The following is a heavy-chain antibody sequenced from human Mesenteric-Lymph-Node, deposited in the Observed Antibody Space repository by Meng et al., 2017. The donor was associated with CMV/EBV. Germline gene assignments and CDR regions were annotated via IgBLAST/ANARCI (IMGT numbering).Heavy chain of an antibody. J-gene: IGHJ6*02. CDR2: INHSGST. CDR3: ARGRRIVVVVAATRVTMDV. Sequence: SETLSLTCAVYGGSFSGYYWSWIRQPPGKGLEWIGEINHSGSTNYNPSLKSRVTISVDTSKNQFSLKLSSVTAADTAVYYCARGRRIVVVVAATRVTMDVWGQGTTVTVSS. V-gene: IGHV4-34*01. CDR1: GGSFSGYY. D-gene: IGHD2-15*01.